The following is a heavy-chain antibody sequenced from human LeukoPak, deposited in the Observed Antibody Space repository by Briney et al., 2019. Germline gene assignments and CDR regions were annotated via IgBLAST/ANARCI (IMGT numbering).Heavy chain of an antibody. CDR3: AKTTGDNAFDI. CDR1: GFTFSSYG. Sequence: GGSPRLSCAASGFTFSSYGMHWVRQAPGKGLEWLAFIRYDGTNKYYGDSVKGRFTISRDNSKNTLYLQMNSLRAEDTAIYSCAKTTGDNAFDIWGQGTMVTVSS. V-gene: IGHV3-30*02. CDR2: IRYDGTNK. D-gene: IGHD7-27*01. J-gene: IGHJ3*02.